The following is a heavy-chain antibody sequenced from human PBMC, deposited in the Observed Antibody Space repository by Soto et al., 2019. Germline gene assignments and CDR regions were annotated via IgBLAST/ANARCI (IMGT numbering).Heavy chain of an antibody. V-gene: IGHV1-69*12. CDR1: GGTFSSYA. D-gene: IGHD5-12*01. J-gene: IGHJ6*02. CDR2: IIPIFGTA. CDR3: AREAGAYDPDYYGMDV. Sequence: QVQLVQSGAEVKKPGSSVKVSCKASGGTFSSYAISWVRQAPGQGLEWMGGIIPIFGTANYAQKFQGRVTIPADESTSTAYMELSSLRSEDTAVYYCAREAGAYDPDYYGMDVWGQGTTVTVSS.